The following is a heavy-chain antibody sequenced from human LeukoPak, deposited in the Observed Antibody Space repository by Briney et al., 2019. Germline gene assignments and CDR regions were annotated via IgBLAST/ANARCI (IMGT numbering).Heavy chain of an antibody. CDR1: GGTFSSYA. Sequence: GASVKVSCKASGGTFSSYAISRVRQAPGQGLEWMGGIIPIFDTPIYTQKFKARVTITADESTSTAYMELRGLTFQDTAVYYCAAPTRTGYSYGLDYWGQGTLVTVSS. J-gene: IGHJ4*02. V-gene: IGHV1-69*13. D-gene: IGHD5-18*01. CDR2: IIPIFDTP. CDR3: AAPTRTGYSYGLDY.